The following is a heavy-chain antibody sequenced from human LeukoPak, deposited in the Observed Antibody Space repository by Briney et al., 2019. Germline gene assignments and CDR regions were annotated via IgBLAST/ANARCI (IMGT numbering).Heavy chain of an antibody. CDR1: GFTVSNNN. V-gene: IGHV3-66*01. J-gene: IGHJ4*02. D-gene: IGHD2-21*02. Sequence: PGGSLRLSCAASGFTVSNNNMHRVRQAPGKGLEWVSVIYSGGSTYCADSVKGRFTISRDSSKNTLYLQMNSLRVEDTAVYYCARDPIRQDCGGDRWVFDYWGQGTLVTVSS. CDR3: ARDPIRQDCGGDRWVFDY. CDR2: IYSGGST.